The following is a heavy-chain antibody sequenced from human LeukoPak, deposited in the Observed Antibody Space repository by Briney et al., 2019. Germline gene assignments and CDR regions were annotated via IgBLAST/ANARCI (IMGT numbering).Heavy chain of an antibody. Sequence: ASVKVSCKASGYTFTSYDINRVRQAPGQGLEWMGWISAYNGNTKYSQNFQDRVTITRDTSASTAYMELSSLRSEDTAVYYCARGSASGSLYNWFDPWGQGTLVTVSS. D-gene: IGHD3-10*01. CDR3: ARGSASGSLYNWFDP. CDR2: ISAYNGNT. J-gene: IGHJ5*02. CDR1: GYTFTSYD. V-gene: IGHV1-3*01.